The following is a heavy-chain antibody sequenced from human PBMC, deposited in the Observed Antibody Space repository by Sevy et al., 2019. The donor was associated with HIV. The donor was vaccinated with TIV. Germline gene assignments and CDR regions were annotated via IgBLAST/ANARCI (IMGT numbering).Heavy chain of an antibody. CDR3: TRDGGGDYFDY. CDR2: ISYDGGKT. D-gene: IGHD2-15*01. CDR1: GFTFRRYA. V-gene: IGHV3-30*04. J-gene: IGHJ4*02. Sequence: GGSLRLSCAASGFTFRRYAMHWVRQAPGQGLESVAVISYDGGKTYHADSVKGRFTISRDNSENTLYLQMNGLRAEDTAVYYCTRDGGGDYFDYWGLGTLVTVSS.